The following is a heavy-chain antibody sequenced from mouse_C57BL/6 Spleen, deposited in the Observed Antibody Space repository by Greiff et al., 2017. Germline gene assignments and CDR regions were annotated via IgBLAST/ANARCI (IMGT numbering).Heavy chain of an antibody. CDR1: GYAFSSYW. J-gene: IGHJ3*01. Sequence: VQLQQPGAELVKPGASVKISCKASGYAFSSYWMNWVKQRPGKGLEWIGHIYPGDGDTNYNGKFKGKATLTVDESSSTAYMQLSSLTSEDSAVCVCGREDWFADWGQGTLVTVSA. V-gene: IGHV1-80*01. CDR3: GREDWFAD. CDR2: IYPGDGDT.